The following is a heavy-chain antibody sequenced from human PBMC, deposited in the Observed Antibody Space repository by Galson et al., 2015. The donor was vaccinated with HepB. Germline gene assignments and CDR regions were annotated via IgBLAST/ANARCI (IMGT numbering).Heavy chain of an antibody. D-gene: IGHD3-22*01. CDR2: INPSGGST. CDR3: ARGARVVGVITGKLGY. J-gene: IGHJ4*02. Sequence: SVKVSCKASGYTFTSYYMHWVRQAPGQGLEWMGIINPSGGSTSYAQKFQGRVTMTRDTSTSTVYMELSSLRSEDTAVYYCARGARVVGVITGKLGYWGQGTLVTVSS. CDR1: GYTFTSYY. V-gene: IGHV1-46*01.